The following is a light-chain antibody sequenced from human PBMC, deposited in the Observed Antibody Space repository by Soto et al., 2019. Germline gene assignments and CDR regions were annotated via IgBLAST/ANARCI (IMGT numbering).Light chain of an antibody. CDR3: QQYYSYPRT. CDR1: QVISSY. J-gene: IGKJ5*01. CDR2: AAS. V-gene: IGKV1-8*01. Sequence: AIRMTQSPSSFSASTGDRGTITFPVSQVISSYLAWYQQKPGKAPKLLIYAASTLQSGVPSRFSGSGSGTDFTLTISCLQSEDFATYYCQQYYSYPRTFGQGTRLEIK.